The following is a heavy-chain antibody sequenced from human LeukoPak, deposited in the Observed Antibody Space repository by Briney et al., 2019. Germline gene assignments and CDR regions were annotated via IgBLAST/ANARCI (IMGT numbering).Heavy chain of an antibody. CDR3: ATGDGYYDSSGYYDY. V-gene: IGHV4-59*08. Sequence: SETLSLTCTISGGSISSYYWSWIRQPPGKGLEGIGYIYYSGSTNYNPSLKSRVAISVDTSKNQFSLNLSSVTAADTAVYYCATGDGYYDSSGYYDYWGQGTLVTVSS. D-gene: IGHD3-22*01. J-gene: IGHJ4*02. CDR1: GGSISSYY. CDR2: IYYSGST.